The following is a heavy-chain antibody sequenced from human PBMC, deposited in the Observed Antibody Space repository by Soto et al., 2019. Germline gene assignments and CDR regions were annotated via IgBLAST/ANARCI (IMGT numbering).Heavy chain of an antibody. CDR3: ARVGFDFWSGYSFDY. V-gene: IGHV1-18*04. D-gene: IGHD3-3*01. J-gene: IGHJ4*02. CDR1: GYTFTSYG. Sequence: ASVKVSCKASGYTFTSYGISWVRQAPGQGLEWMGWISAYNGNTNYAQKFQGRVTMTTDTSTSTAYMELRSLRSDDTAVYYCARVGFDFWSGYSFDYWGQGTLVTVSS. CDR2: ISAYNGNT.